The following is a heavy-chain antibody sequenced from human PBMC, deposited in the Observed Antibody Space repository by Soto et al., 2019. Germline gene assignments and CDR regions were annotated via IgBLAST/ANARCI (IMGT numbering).Heavy chain of an antibody. V-gene: IGHV4-61*05. CDR1: GGSISSGGYY. Sequence: SETLSLTCTVSGGSISSGGYYWTWIRQPPGKGLEWMGYIYYSGTTTNYNPSLKSRVTISVDKSKNQFSLKLSSVTAADTAVYYCARHMDTPGNEAFDYWGQGTLVTVSS. CDR3: ARHMDTPGNEAFDY. J-gene: IGHJ4*02. CDR2: IYYSGTTT. D-gene: IGHD1-1*01.